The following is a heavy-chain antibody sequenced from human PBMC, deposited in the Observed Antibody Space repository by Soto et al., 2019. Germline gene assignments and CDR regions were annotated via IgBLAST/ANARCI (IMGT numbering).Heavy chain of an antibody. V-gene: IGHV4-59*01. D-gene: IGHD1-26*01. Sequence: WTWIRQPPGKVLEWIGYIYYNGSTYYNPSLKSRVTISADTSKNQYSLKLSSVTAADTAVYYCARARIAGACFFDDWGQGTLVTVSS. CDR3: ARARIAGACFFDD. CDR2: IYYNGST. J-gene: IGHJ4*02.